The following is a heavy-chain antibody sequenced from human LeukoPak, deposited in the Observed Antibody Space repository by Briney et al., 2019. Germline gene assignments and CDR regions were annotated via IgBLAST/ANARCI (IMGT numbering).Heavy chain of an antibody. J-gene: IGHJ4*02. V-gene: IGHV3-30-3*01. CDR3: ASHYDTSGYHYFDF. Sequence: PGRSLRLSCAASGFTFSRYAMHWVRQAPGKGLEWVAVISYDGSNKYYADSVKGRFTISRDSSKNTLYLQMNSLRAEDTAVYHCASHYDTSGYHYFDFRGQGTLVTVSS. CDR1: GFTFSRYA. D-gene: IGHD3-22*01. CDR2: ISYDGSNK.